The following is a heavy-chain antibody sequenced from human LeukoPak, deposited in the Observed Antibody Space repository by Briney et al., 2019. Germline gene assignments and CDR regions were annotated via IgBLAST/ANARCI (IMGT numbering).Heavy chain of an antibody. CDR3: ARDGLEWFGENYGMDV. D-gene: IGHD3-10*01. V-gene: IGHV4-61*08. CDR2: IYYFGST. J-gene: IGHJ6*02. CDR1: GGSINSGDYY. Sequence: SQTLSLTCTVSGGSINSGDYYWSWVRQPPGKGLEWIGYIYYFGSTNYNPSLKSRVTISVDTSKNQFSLKLSSVTAADTAVYYCARDGLEWFGENYGMDVWGQGTTVTVSS.